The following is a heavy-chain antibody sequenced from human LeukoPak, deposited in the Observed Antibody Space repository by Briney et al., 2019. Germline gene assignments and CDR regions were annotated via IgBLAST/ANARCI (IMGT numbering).Heavy chain of an antibody. CDR3: ARASNRNSINFDY. J-gene: IGHJ4*02. CDR2: LNSDGSST. Sequence: GGSLRLSCAASGFTFSSYWMHWVRQAPGKGLVWVSRLNSDGSSTSYADSVKGRFTISRDNAESTLHLQMNNLSAEDTAVYYCARASNRNSINFDYWGQGTLVTVSS. V-gene: IGHV3-74*01. CDR1: GFTFSSYW. D-gene: IGHD1-7*01.